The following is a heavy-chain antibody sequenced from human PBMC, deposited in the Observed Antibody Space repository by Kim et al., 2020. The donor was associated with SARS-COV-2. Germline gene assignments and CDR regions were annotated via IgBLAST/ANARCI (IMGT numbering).Heavy chain of an antibody. CDR1: GFTFSEAW. J-gene: IGHJ3*01. V-gene: IGHV3-15*01. Sequence: GGSLRLSCAASGFTFSEAWIYWVRQAPGKGLEWVGRIKGKTDGEITDYAAPVKDRFTISRDDSKNTIYLQMNNLRTEDAGVYYCATKAAWKDLFYDAFDFWGQGTMVTVSS. CDR3: ATKAAWKDLFYDAFDF. CDR2: IKGKTDGEIT. D-gene: IGHD1-1*01.